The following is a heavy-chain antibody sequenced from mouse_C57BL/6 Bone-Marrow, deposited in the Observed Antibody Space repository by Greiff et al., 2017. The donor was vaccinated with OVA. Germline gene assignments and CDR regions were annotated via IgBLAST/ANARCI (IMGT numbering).Heavy chain of an antibody. J-gene: IGHJ2*01. CDR1: GYTFTDYY. CDR2: INPNNGGT. CDR3: ARDCLYYFDY. V-gene: IGHV1-26*01. Sequence: EVQLQQSGPELVKPGASVKISCKASGYTFTDYYMNWVKQSHGKSLEWIGDINPNNGGTNYNQKFKGKATLTVDTSSSTAYMEHRSLTSEDSAVYYCARDCLYYFDYWGQGTTLTVSS.